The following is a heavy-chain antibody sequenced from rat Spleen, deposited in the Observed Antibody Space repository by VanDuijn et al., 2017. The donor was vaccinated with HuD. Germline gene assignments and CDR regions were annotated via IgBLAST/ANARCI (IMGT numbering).Heavy chain of an antibody. D-gene: IGHD1-11*01. Sequence: SWKLSCAASGFTFSDYGMAWVRQAPKKGLEWVATISYDGSSTYYRDSVKGRFTISRDNAKSTLYLQMDSLRSEDTATYYCARLDYGGSYFDFWGQGVMVAVSS. CDR2: ISYDGSST. V-gene: IGHV5-7*01. CDR1: GFTFSDYG. J-gene: IGHJ2*01. CDR3: ARLDYGGSYFDF.